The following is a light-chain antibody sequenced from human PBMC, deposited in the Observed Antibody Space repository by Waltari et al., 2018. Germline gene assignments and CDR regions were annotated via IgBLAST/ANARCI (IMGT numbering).Light chain of an antibody. V-gene: IGKV3-20*01. Sequence: EIVLTQSPGTLSLSPGERATLSCRASQSLSSNYLAWYQQKPGQAPRLLIYGASSRATGIPDRFSGSGSGTDFSLTISRLEPEDFAVYYCQQYAGSPPWTFGQGTKVEIK. CDR3: QQYAGSPPWT. CDR1: QSLSSNY. CDR2: GAS. J-gene: IGKJ1*01.